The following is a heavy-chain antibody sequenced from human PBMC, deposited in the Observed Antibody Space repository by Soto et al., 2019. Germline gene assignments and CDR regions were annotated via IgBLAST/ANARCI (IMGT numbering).Heavy chain of an antibody. V-gene: IGHV1-18*01. CDR3: ARDRYYYDSSGYWGDDAFDI. CDR2: ISAYNGNT. D-gene: IGHD3-22*01. Sequence: APAKVSCEASCYTFTSYGSSWVRQAPVQGLEWMGWISAYNGNTNYAQKLQGRVTMTTDTSTSTAYMELRSLRSDDTAVYYCARDRYYYDSSGYWGDDAFDIWGRGTMVNVS. CDR1: CYTFTSYG. J-gene: IGHJ3*02.